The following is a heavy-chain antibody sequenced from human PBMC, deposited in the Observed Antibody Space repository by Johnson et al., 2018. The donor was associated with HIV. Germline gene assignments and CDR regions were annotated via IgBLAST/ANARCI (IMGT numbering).Heavy chain of an antibody. CDR2: INSGGGT. V-gene: IGHV3-66*01. D-gene: IGHD5-24*01. Sequence: VQLVESGGGVVQPGRSLRLSCAASGFTVSSNYMTWVRQGPGKGLEWVSVINSGGGTYYAASVTGRFTISRDNSKNTLYLQMNSLRAEDTAVYFCARDCRDGYTCDAFDIWGQGTMVTVSS. CDR3: ARDCRDGYTCDAFDI. J-gene: IGHJ3*02. CDR1: GFTVSSNY.